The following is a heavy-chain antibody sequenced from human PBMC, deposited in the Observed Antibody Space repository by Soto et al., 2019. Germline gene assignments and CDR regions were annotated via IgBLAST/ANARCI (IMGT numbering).Heavy chain of an antibody. CDR3: AKDRTMARGIRAFDI. V-gene: IGHV3-23*01. D-gene: IGHD3-10*01. Sequence: EAQLLQSGGGLVPPGGSLRLSCVASGFAFGNYPMAWVRQTPGKGLEWISTISGSGGMTDYEDSVRGRFTVSIDHSKETGELQMNRLGADDTGVYYCAKDRTMARGIRAFDIWGQGTTVSISS. CDR2: ISGSGGMT. J-gene: IGHJ3*02. CDR1: GFAFGNYP.